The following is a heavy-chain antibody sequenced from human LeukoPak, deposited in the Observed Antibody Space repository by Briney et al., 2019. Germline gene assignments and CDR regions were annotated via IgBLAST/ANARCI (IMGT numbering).Heavy chain of an antibody. V-gene: IGHV1-69*05. CDR1: GGTFSSYA. CDR2: IIPIFGTA. J-gene: IGHJ6*03. CDR3: ARGPKYYHYYYYMDV. Sequence: ASVKVSCKASGGTFSSYAISWVRQAPGQGLEWMGGIIPIFGTANYAQKFQGRVTITTDESTSTAYMELSSLRSEDTAVYYCARGPKYYHYYYYMDVWGKGTTVTVSS.